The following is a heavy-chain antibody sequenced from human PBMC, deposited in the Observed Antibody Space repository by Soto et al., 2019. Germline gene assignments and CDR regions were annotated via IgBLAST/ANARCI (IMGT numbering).Heavy chain of an antibody. CDR2: VYHNGGA. V-gene: IGHV4-39*01. J-gene: IGHJ5*01. CDR1: GVSIHNSHSF. Sequence: SETLSLTCTVSGVSIHNSHSFWAWIRQPPGKGLQFIASVYHNGGAHYNSSLKSRVTISVDTANNQVSLRMRSLTAADTAFYYCGRVVEGATRHTEPDSWGQGIQVTVSS. D-gene: IGHD2-21*01. CDR3: GRVVEGATRHTEPDS.